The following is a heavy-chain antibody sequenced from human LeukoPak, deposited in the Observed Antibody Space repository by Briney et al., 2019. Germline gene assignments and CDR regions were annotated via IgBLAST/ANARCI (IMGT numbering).Heavy chain of an antibody. J-gene: IGHJ4*02. Sequence: GGSLRLSCAASGFSFSDAWMTWVRQAPGKGLEWAGRITSNANGGTTDYAAPVKGRFIISRDDSKNTLYLQMNSLRTEDTAVYYCATELGWFSESDYWGQGTLVPVSS. CDR2: ITSNANGGTT. V-gene: IGHV3-15*01. D-gene: IGHD3-10*01. CDR3: ATELGWFSESDY. CDR1: GFSFSDAW.